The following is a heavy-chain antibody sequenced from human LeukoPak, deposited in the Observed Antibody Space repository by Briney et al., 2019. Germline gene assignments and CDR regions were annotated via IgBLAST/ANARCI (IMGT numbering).Heavy chain of an antibody. Sequence: GGSLILSCAASGFTFSSYAMSWVRQAPRKGLEWVLAISGSGGSTYYADSVKGRFTISRDNSKNTLYLQMNSLRAEDTAVYYCAKGYYAQLGYSSSWTPDAFDIWGQGTIVTVSS. CDR1: GFTFSSYA. V-gene: IGHV3-23*01. CDR3: AKGYYAQLGYSSSWTPDAFDI. J-gene: IGHJ3*02. D-gene: IGHD6-13*01. CDR2: ISGSGGST.